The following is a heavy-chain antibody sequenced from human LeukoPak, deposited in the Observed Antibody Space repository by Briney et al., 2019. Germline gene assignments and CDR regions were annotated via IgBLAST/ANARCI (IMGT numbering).Heavy chain of an antibody. J-gene: IGHJ5*02. V-gene: IGHV4-59*01. D-gene: IGHD2-15*01. CDR3: ARVVVVAARAGWFDP. CDR2: IYYSGST. Sequence: PSETLSLTCTVSGGSISSYYWSWIRQPPGKGLEWIWYIYYSGSTNYNPSLKSRVTISVDTSKNQFSLKLSSVTAADTAVYYCARVVVVAARAGWFDPWGQGTLVTVSS. CDR1: GGSISSYY.